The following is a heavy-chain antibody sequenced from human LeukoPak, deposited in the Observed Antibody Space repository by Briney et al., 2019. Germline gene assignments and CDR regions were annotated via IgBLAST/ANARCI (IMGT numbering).Heavy chain of an antibody. CDR2: INHSGST. V-gene: IGHV4-34*01. CDR1: GGSFSGYY. CDR3: ARKLPRLRRLMENAFDI. J-gene: IGHJ3*02. Sequence: SETLSLTCAVYGGSFSGYYWSWIRQPPGKGLEWIGEINHSGSTNYNPSLKSRVTISVDTSKNQFSLKLSSVTAADTAVYYCARKLPRLRRLMENAFDIWGQGTMVTVSS. D-gene: IGHD4-17*01.